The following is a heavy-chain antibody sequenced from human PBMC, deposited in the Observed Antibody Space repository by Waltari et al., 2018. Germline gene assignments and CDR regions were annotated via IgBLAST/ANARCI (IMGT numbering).Heavy chain of an antibody. Sequence: EVQLLESGGGLVQPGGSLRLSCTASGLSFSTYGMTWVRQAPGKGLEWVSSSSPNSISTYYADSVKGRFTISRDNSKSTVILQLSSLRVEDTAIYYCAKGQGGRRWYFDYWGQGSQVTVSS. D-gene: IGHD3-16*01. CDR3: AKGQGGRRWYFDY. J-gene: IGHJ4*02. V-gene: IGHV3-23*01. CDR1: GLSFSTYG. CDR2: SSPNSIST.